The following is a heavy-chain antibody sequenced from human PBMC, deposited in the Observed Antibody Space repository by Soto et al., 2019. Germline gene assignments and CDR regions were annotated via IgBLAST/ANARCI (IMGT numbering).Heavy chain of an antibody. CDR3: ASLYCSSTSCPNWFDP. CDR2: IYYSGST. CDR1: GGSISSGGYY. Sequence: QVQLQESGPGLVKPSQTLSLTCTVSGGSISSGGYYWSWIRQHPGKGLEWIGYIYYSGSTYYNPSLKSRVTISVDPSKNQFSLKLSSVTAADTAVYYCASLYCSSTSCPNWFDPWGQGTLVTVSS. J-gene: IGHJ5*02. D-gene: IGHD2-2*01. V-gene: IGHV4-31*03.